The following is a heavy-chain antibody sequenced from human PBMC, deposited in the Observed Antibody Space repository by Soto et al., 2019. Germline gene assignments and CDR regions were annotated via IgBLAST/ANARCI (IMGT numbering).Heavy chain of an antibody. J-gene: IGHJ6*03. D-gene: IGHD3-3*01. V-gene: IGHV4-59*08. CDR3: ASTKSRLRIIYYDFGSGPAGYYYYMDV. CDR1: GGSISSYY. Sequence: SETLSLTCTVSGGSISSYYWSWIRQPPGKGLEWIGYIYYSGSTNYNPSLKSRVTISVGTSKNQFSLKLSSVTAADTAVYYCASTKSRLRIIYYDFGSGPAGYYYYMDVWGKGTTVTVSS. CDR2: IYYSGST.